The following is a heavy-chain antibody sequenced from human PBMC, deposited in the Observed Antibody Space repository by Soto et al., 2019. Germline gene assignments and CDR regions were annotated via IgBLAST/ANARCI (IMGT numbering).Heavy chain of an antibody. D-gene: IGHD2-15*01. CDR1: GFTFNTYS. CDR3: AGGEPPGV. Sequence: EVQLVESGGGLVQPGGSLRLSCAASGFTFNTYSMIWVRQAPGKGLEWVSYITSSSSTIYYAGSVKGRFTISRDNAKNSLYLHMNSLRDEDTAVYYCAGGEPPGVWGQGTTVTVSS. CDR2: ITSSSSTI. V-gene: IGHV3-48*02. J-gene: IGHJ6*02.